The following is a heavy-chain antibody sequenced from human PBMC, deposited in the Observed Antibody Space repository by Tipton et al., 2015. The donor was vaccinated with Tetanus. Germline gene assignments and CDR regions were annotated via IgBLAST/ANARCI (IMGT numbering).Heavy chain of an antibody. CDR3: ARANNEFPKKGPFDS. Sequence: TLSLTCDVSGGPVSSSNWWSWVRQAPGKGLEWIGEIYYSGTTNYSLKSRITISQDTSKNQFSLRLTSVTAADTAVYYCARANNEFPKKGPFDSWGQGSLVIVSS. D-gene: IGHD1-1*01. V-gene: IGHV4-4*02. J-gene: IGHJ4*02. CDR2: IYYSGTT. CDR1: GGPVSSSNW.